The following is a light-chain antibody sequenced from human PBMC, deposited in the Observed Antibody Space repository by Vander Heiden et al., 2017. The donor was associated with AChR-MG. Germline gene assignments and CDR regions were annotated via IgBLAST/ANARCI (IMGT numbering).Light chain of an antibody. J-gene: IGLJ2*01. CDR1: SSNIGSNY. CDR2: RSD. CDR3: AAWDDTLSVVV. V-gene: IGLV1-47*01. Sequence: QSVLTQPPSASGTPGQRVTIFCSGSSSNIGSNYVFWYQQLPGTAPKLLIYRSDQRPSGVPDRFSGSKSGTSASLAISGLRSEDEADYYCAAWDDTLSVVVFGGGTKLTVL.